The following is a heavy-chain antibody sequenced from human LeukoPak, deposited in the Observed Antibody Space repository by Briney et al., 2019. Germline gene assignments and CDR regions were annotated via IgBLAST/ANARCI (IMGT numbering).Heavy chain of an antibody. CDR3: ARVDGSYLAFDV. CDR2: IYGDGST. J-gene: IGHJ3*01. V-gene: IGHV3-53*01. CDR1: GFFVSSTY. Sequence: GGSLRLSCATSGFFVSSTYLSWVRQAPGKGLEWVSVIYGDGSTYYADSVKGRFTISRDNFKNILYLQMSSLRAEDTAIYYCARVDGSYLAFDVWGQGTMVTVSS. D-gene: IGHD1-26*01.